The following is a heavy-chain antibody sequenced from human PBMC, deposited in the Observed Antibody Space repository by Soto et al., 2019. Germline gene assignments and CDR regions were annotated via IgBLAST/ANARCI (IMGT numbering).Heavy chain of an antibody. J-gene: IGHJ4*02. CDR2: ITGNGGST. V-gene: IGHV3-64*01. Sequence: EVQLVESGGGLVQPGGSLRLSCAASGFTFSNYLMHWLRQAPGKGLEYVSAITGNGGSTYYANSVKGRLTISRDNSKSTLYLQLGSRRAHDMAICSCATLNYYDSQGVYWGRGTLVTGSS. CDR3: ATLNYYDSQGVY. D-gene: IGHD3-22*01. CDR1: GFTFSNYL.